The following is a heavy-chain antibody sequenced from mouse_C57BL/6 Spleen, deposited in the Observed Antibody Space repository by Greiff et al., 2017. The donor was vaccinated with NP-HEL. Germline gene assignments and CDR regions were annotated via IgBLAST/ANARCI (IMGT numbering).Heavy chain of an antibody. CDR2: IHPNSGST. CDR3: AREEFTTVVAHFDY. D-gene: IGHD1-1*01. J-gene: IGHJ2*01. CDR1: GYTFTSYW. Sequence: VQLQQPGAELVKPGASVKLSCKASGYTFTSYWMHWVKQRPGQGLEWIGMIHPNSGSTNYNEKFKSKATLTVDKSSSTAYMQLSSLTSEDSAVYYCAREEFTTVVAHFDYWGQGTTLTVSS. V-gene: IGHV1-64*01.